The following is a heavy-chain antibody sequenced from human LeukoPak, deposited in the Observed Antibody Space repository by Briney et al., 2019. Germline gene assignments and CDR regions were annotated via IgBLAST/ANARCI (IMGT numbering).Heavy chain of an antibody. Sequence: SVKVSCKASGGTFSSYAISWVRQAPGQGLEWMGGIIPGFGTANYAQKFQGRVTITTDESTSTAYMELSSLRSEDTAVYFCARGYGSGSSYWCFDLWGRGTLVTVSS. J-gene: IGHJ2*01. D-gene: IGHD3-10*01. CDR2: IIPGFGTA. CDR3: ARGYGSGSSYWCFDL. CDR1: GGTFSSYA. V-gene: IGHV1-69*05.